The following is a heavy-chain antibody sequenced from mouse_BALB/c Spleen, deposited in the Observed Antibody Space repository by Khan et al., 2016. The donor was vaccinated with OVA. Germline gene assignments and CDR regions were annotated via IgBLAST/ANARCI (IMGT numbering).Heavy chain of an antibody. Sequence: VQLQQPGPELVKPGASVKMSCKASGYTFTNYVTHWVKQKPGQGLEWIGYINPHNDGTRFHEKFKGKATLTSDKSSSTAYMELSSLTSEDSAVDYCAREASNWDFSFAYGGQGTLVTVSA. D-gene: IGHD4-1*01. CDR3: AREASNWDFSFAY. CDR1: GYTFTNYV. V-gene: IGHV1S136*01. CDR2: INPHNDGT. J-gene: IGHJ3*01.